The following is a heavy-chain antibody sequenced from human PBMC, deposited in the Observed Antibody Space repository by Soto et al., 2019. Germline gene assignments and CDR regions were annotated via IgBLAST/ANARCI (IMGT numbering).Heavy chain of an antibody. J-gene: IGHJ5*02. V-gene: IGHV3-13*01. CDR3: ARGRSFSYDSTPPPMFDP. D-gene: IGHD3-10*01. CDR1: GFTFSTFD. CDR2: IGTLSDT. Sequence: LSCAGSGFTFSTFDIHWVRQAPGKGLEWVSGIGTLSDTFYAASVQGRFTISRQNAKNSVYLQMNSLRAGDTAFYYCARGRSFSYDSTPPPMFDPWGQGTLVTVSS.